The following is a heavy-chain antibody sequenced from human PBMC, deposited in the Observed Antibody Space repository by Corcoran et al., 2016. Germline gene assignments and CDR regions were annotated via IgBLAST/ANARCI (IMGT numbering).Heavy chain of an antibody. D-gene: IGHD4-17*01. Sequence: QVQLVESGGGVVQPGRSLRLSCAASGFTFSSYGMHWVRQAPGKGLEWVAVIWYDGSNKYYADSVKGRFTISRDNSKNTLYLQMNSLRAEDTAVYDCASGGYYGDYISWFDPWGQGTLVTVSS. V-gene: IGHV3-33*01. CDR1: GFTFSSYG. J-gene: IGHJ5*02. CDR3: ASGGYYGDYISWFDP. CDR2: IWYDGSNK.